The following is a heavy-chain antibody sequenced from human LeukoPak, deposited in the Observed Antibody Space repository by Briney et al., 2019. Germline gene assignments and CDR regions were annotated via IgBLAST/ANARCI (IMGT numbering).Heavy chain of an antibody. D-gene: IGHD5-18*01. CDR1: GYTFTSYD. V-gene: IGHV1-8*01. J-gene: IGHJ4*02. Sequence: ASVKVSRKASGYTFTSYDINWVRQATGQGIEWMGWMNPNSGNTGYAQKFQGRVTMTRNTSISTAYMELSSLRSEDTAVYYCARGLGTHYSYGYGYWGQGTLVTVSS. CDR2: MNPNSGNT. CDR3: ARGLGTHYSYGYGY.